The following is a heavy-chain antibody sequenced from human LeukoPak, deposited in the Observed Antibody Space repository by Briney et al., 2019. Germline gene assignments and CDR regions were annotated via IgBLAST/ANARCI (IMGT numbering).Heavy chain of an antibody. Sequence: PSETLSLTCTVSGGSISIYYWNWIRQPAGKGLEWIGRIYTNENTFFNPSLKSRVTMSVDTSKNQFSLQLTSVTAADTAVYYCARGTYGPPYYWGQGTLATVSS. CDR2: IYTNENT. CDR3: ARGTYGPPYY. D-gene: IGHD4-17*01. J-gene: IGHJ4*02. V-gene: IGHV4-4*07. CDR1: GGSISIYY.